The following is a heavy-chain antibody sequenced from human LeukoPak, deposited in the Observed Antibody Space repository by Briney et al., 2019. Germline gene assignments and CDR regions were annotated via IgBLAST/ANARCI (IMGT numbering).Heavy chain of an antibody. D-gene: IGHD1-1*01. Sequence: GASVKVSCKASGGTFSSYAISWVRQAPGQGLEWMGGIIPIFGTANYAQKFLGRVTITTDESTSTAYMELSSLRSEDTAVYYCAREIDAVETTDAFDIWGQGTMVTVSS. V-gene: IGHV1-69*05. CDR1: GGTFSSYA. CDR2: IIPIFGTA. CDR3: AREIDAVETTDAFDI. J-gene: IGHJ3*02.